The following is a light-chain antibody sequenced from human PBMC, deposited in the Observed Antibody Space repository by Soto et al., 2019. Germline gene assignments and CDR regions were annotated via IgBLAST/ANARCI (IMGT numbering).Light chain of an antibody. CDR3: QQRIDWPLT. J-gene: IGKJ4*01. V-gene: IGKV3-11*01. Sequence: EIVLTQSPATLSLSPGEIATLSCRASQSVNNYLAWYQQTPGQAPRLLIYDASTRATDIPARFSGSGSGTDFTLTISSLEPEDFAVYYCQQRIDWPLTFGGGTKVDIK. CDR2: DAS. CDR1: QSVNNY.